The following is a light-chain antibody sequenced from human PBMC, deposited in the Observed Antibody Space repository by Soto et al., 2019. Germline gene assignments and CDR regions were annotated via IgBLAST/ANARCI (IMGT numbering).Light chain of an antibody. J-gene: IGKJ1*01. CDR1: QSINSF. CDR3: QQYGSSPLT. V-gene: IGKV3-20*01. CDR2: GAS. Sequence: IVLTQSPGNMSLSPGEGATLSCRASQSINSFLAWYQQRRGQAPRLLIHGASNRATGIPDRFSGSGSGTDFTLTIGRLEPEDFAVYYCQQYGSSPLTFGQGTKV.